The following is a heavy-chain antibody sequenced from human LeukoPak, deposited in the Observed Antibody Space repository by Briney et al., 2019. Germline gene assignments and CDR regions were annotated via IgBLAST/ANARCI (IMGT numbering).Heavy chain of an antibody. CDR1: GFTFSSYE. Sequence: PGGSLRLSCAASGFTFSSYEMNWVRQAPGKGLEWVSYISSSGSTIYYADSVKGRFTISRDNAKNSLYLQMNSLRAEDTAVYYCARTKYDYCFDPWGQGTLVTVSS. V-gene: IGHV3-48*03. J-gene: IGHJ5*02. D-gene: IGHD3-16*01. CDR2: ISSSGSTI. CDR3: ARTKYDYCFDP.